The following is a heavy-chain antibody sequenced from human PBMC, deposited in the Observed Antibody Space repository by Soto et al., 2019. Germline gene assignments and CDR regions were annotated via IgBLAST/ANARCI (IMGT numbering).Heavy chain of an antibody. CDR2: IYYSGST. CDR1: GGSISSGGYY. CDR3: ARAIAAASTLGQFDY. J-gene: IGHJ4*02. D-gene: IGHD6-13*01. Sequence: SETLSLTCTVSGGSISSGGYYWSWIRQHPGKGLEWIGYIYYSGSTYYNPSLKSRVTISVDTSKNQFSLKLSSVTAADTAVYYCARAIAAASTLGQFDYWGQGTLVTVS. V-gene: IGHV4-31*03.